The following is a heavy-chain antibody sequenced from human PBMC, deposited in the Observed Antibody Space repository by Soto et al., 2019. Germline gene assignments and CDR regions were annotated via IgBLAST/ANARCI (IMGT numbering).Heavy chain of an antibody. J-gene: IGHJ6*02. Sequence: ASVKVSCKASGYSFTSYAMHWVRQAPGQRLEWMGWINTGNGNTEYSQKFQGRVTITRDTFASTAYMELSSLRSEDTAVYYCASLCGGSCYDSDVWGQGTTVTVSS. CDR1: GYSFTSYA. CDR2: INTGNGNT. CDR3: ASLCGGSCYDSDV. D-gene: IGHD2-15*01. V-gene: IGHV1-3*04.